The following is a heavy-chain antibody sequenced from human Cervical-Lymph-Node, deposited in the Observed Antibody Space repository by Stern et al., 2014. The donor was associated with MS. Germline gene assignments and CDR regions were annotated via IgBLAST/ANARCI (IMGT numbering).Heavy chain of an antibody. Sequence: VQLVQSGAEVREPGASLKVSCKASGYSLTNYHVHWARQAPGQGLEWMGIIKSNGIDKVYAQKFRGRITITRDTSTSSVYMELSSLRSEDTAVYYCVREIPDRYNFDYWGQGALVAVSS. D-gene: IGHD3-16*02. CDR2: IKSNGIDK. V-gene: IGHV1-46*01. CDR3: VREIPDRYNFDY. CDR1: GYSLTNYH. J-gene: IGHJ4*02.